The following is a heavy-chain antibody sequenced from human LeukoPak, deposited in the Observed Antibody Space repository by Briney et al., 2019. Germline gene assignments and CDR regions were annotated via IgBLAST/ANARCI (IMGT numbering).Heavy chain of an antibody. V-gene: IGHV3-23*01. Sequence: GGSLRLSCAASGFTFSTYAMSWVRQAPGKGLEWVSALSGGGDITYYADSVKGRFTISRDNPRNTLYLQMSSLRADDTAIYYCARGRSNDWGQGTLATVSS. CDR1: GFTFSTYA. D-gene: IGHD4-17*01. CDR3: ARGRSND. J-gene: IGHJ4*02. CDR2: LSGGGDIT.